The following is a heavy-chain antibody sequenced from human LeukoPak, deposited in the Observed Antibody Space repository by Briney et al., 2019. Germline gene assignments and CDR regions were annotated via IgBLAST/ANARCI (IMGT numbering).Heavy chain of an antibody. CDR1: GGSISSYY. D-gene: IGHD5-18*01. CDR2: IYYSGST. Sequence: SETLSLTCTVSGGSISSYYWSWIRQPPGKGLEWIGYIYYSGSTNYNPSLKSRVTISVDTSKNQFSLKLSSVTATDTAVYYCARRTRAMVNGYYYYGMDVWGKGPTVTVSS. CDR3: ARRTRAMVNGYYYYGMDV. J-gene: IGHJ6*04. V-gene: IGHV4-59*08.